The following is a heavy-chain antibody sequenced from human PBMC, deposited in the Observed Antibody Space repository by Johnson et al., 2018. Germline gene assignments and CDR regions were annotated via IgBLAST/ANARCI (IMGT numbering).Heavy chain of an antibody. CDR1: GFTFNTYA. Sequence: QVQLQESGGGVVQPGRSLRLSCSASGFTFNTYAMHWVRQAPGKGLDWVAVIWYDASNQYYADSVKGRFTLSRDNSKNALYLEMNSLRVEDTAGYYSATHPPGSYRVNDAFEMWGQGTMVTVSS. J-gene: IGHJ3*02. V-gene: IGHV3-33*01. CDR3: ATHPPGSYRVNDAFEM. D-gene: IGHD1-26*01. CDR2: IWYDASNQ.